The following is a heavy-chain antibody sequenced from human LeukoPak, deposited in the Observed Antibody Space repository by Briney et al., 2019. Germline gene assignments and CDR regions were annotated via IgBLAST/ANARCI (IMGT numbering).Heavy chain of an antibody. V-gene: IGHV1-18*01. CDR2: IRVHNGDT. J-gene: IGHJ3*01. D-gene: IGHD3-9*01. CDR1: GYMFAVFG. Sequence: ASVKVSCKPSGYMFAVFGITWVRQAPGEGLEWMGSIRVHNGDTNYAQKFQGRLTMTTDTSATTAYMELRSLKSDDTAVDYCARDRYDVGVAFDFWGQGTMVTVSS. CDR3: ARDRYDVGVAFDF.